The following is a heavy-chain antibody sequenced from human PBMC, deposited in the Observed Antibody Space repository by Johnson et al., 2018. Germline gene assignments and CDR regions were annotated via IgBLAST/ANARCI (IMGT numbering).Heavy chain of an antibody. V-gene: IGHV4-61*02. CDR3: ARDTAMITFGGFIGDYMDV. CDR1: GGSIGSGNYY. D-gene: IGHD3-16*02. J-gene: IGHJ6*03. CDR2: SYITGRT. Sequence: QVQLQESGPGLVKPGQTLSLTCTVSGGSIGSGNYYWSWIRQPAGKGLEWIGRSYITGRTNYNPSLNGRITISVDTSKNQFSLKLSSVTAADTAGYYCARDTAMITFGGFIGDYMDVWGKGTTVTVSS.